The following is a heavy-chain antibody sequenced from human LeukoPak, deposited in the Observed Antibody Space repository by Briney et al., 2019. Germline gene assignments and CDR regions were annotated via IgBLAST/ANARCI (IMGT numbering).Heavy chain of an antibody. D-gene: IGHD3-10*01. CDR1: GGSFSGYY. CDR3: ARPKLGSSYFQH. CDR2: INHSGST. Sequence: SETLSLTCAVYGGSFSGYYWSWIRQPPGKGLEWIGEINHSGSTNYNPSLKSRVTISVDTSKNQFSLKLSSVTAADTAAYYCARPKLGSSYFQHWGQGTLVTVSS. V-gene: IGHV4-34*01. J-gene: IGHJ1*01.